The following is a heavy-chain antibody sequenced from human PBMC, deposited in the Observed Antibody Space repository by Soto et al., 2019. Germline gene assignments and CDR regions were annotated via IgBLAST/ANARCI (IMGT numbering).Heavy chain of an antibody. D-gene: IGHD1-7*01. CDR2: TYYRSKWYN. V-gene: IGHV6-1*01. CDR3: ARDPNYTGLEV. J-gene: IGHJ6*02. Sequence: PSQTLSLTCAISGDSVSSNSAACNWIRQSPSRGLEWLGRTYYRSKWYNEYALSVKSRITINPDTSKNQFSLQLNSVSPEDTAINYCARDPNYTGLEVGAQGPPVTFS. CDR1: GDSVSSNSAA.